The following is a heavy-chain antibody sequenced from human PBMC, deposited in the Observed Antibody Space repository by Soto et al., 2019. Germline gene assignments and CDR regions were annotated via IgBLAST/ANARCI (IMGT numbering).Heavy chain of an antibody. J-gene: IGHJ6*02. Sequence: QVQLVESGGGVVQPGRSLRLSCAASGFTFSSYGMHWVRQAPGKGLEWVAVIWYDGSNKYYADSVKGRFTISRDNSKNTLYLQMNSLRAEDTAVYYCARVRDGGTYYGMDVWGQGTTVTVSS. CDR2: IWYDGSNK. CDR3: ARVRDGGTYYGMDV. CDR1: GFTFSSYG. V-gene: IGHV3-33*01. D-gene: IGHD2-15*01.